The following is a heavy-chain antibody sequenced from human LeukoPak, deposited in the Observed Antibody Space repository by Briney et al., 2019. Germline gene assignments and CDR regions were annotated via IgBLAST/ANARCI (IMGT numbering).Heavy chain of an antibody. CDR3: GICFDSSGYYPPRAAFDI. CDR2: IYYSGST. Sequence: SETLSLTCAVYGGSFSGYYWGWIRQPPGKGLEWIGSIYYSGSTYYNPSLKSRVTISVDTSKNQFSLKLSSVTAADTAVYYCGICFDSSGYYPPRAAFDIWGQGTMVTVSS. CDR1: GGSFSGYY. V-gene: IGHV4-39*01. J-gene: IGHJ3*02. D-gene: IGHD3-22*01.